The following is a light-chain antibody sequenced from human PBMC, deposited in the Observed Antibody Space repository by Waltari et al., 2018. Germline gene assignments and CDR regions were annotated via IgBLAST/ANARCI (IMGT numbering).Light chain of an antibody. CDR1: SSDVGSYNL. J-gene: IGLJ3*02. V-gene: IGLV2-23*01. CDR2: EGS. CDR3: CSYAGSNSWV. Sequence: QSALTQTASVSGSPGQSITISCTGTSSDVGSYNLVSWYQQHPGKVPKFMIYEGSERPGGFFNRFSGTKSGNTATLTISGLQAEDEADYYCCSYAGSNSWVFGGGTKLTVV.